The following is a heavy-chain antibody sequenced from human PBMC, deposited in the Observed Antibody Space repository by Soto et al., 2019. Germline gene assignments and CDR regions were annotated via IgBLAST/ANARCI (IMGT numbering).Heavy chain of an antibody. CDR3: VKGSGYSGSRVGAAHRAFDI. CDR2: ISSNGGST. Sequence: PGGSLRLSCSASGFTFSSYAMHWVRQAPGKGLEYVSAISSNGGSTYYADSVKGRFTISRDNSKNTLYLQMSSLRAEDTAVYYCVKGSGYSGSRVGAAHRAFDIWGQGTMVTVSS. D-gene: IGHD5-12*01. V-gene: IGHV3-64D*06. J-gene: IGHJ3*02. CDR1: GFTFSSYA.